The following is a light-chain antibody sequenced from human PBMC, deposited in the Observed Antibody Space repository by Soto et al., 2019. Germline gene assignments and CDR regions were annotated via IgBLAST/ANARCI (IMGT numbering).Light chain of an antibody. CDR2: GAS. CDR1: QSVNSR. V-gene: IGKV3-20*01. Sequence: EIVLTQSPGTLSLSPGERATLSCRASQSVNSRLAWYQHKPGQAPRLLISGASSRATGIPDRFSGSGSATDFTLTISRLEPEDFALYFCQQYGSSPRTFGQGTKVEIK. J-gene: IGKJ1*01. CDR3: QQYGSSPRT.